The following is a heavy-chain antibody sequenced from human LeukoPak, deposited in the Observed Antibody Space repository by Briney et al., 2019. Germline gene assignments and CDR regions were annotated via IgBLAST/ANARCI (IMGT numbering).Heavy chain of an antibody. CDR2: ISYNGINE. D-gene: IGHD6-19*01. CDR3: AKVRWDNSGWYYLDS. Sequence: GALRLSCTASEFTFSSDEMNWVRQAPGKGLEWMAVISYNGINEYYADSVKGRFTISRDNSKSTLLLQMNSLRAEDTAVYYCAKVRWDNSGWYYLDSWGQGTLVTVSS. J-gene: IGHJ4*02. V-gene: IGHV3-30*18. CDR1: EFTFSSDE.